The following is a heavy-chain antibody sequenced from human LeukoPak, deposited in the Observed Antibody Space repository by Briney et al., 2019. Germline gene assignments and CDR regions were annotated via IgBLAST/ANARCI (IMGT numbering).Heavy chain of an antibody. CDR2: MNPNSGNT. CDR3: ARDPYYYDSSGYYPTYYFDY. V-gene: IGHV1-8*01. Sequence: GASVKVSCKASGYTFTSYDINWVRQATGQGLEWMGWMNPNSGNTGYAQKFQGRVTMTRNTSISTAYMELSSLRSEDTAVYYCARDPYYYDSSGYYPTYYFDYWGQGTLVTVSS. CDR1: GYTFTSYD. D-gene: IGHD3-22*01. J-gene: IGHJ4*02.